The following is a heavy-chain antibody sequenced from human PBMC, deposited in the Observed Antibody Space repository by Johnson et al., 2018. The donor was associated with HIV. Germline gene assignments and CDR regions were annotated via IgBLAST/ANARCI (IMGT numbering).Heavy chain of an antibody. V-gene: IGHV3-30-3*01. Sequence: QVQLVESGGGVVQPGTSLRLSCAASGFTFSSYAMHWVRQAPGKGLEWVAVISYDGSNKYYADSVKGRFTISRDNSKNSLYLQMNSLRAEDTAVYYCARKKSCSSTSCYWDDAFDIWGQGTMVTVSS. CDR2: ISYDGSNK. CDR1: GFTFSSYA. J-gene: IGHJ3*02. D-gene: IGHD2-2*01. CDR3: ARKKSCSSTSCYWDDAFDI.